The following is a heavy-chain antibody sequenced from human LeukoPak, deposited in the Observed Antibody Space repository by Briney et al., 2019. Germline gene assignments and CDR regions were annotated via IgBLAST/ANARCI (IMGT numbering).Heavy chain of an antibody. J-gene: IGHJ4*02. CDR2: INHSGST. D-gene: IGHD2-2*01. CDR1: GGSFSGYY. CDR3: ARRGSSRDYFDY. Sequence: SETLSLTCAVYGGSFSGYYWSWIRQPPGKGLEWIGEINHSGSTNYNPSLKSRVTISVDTSKNQFSLKLSSVTAADTAVYYCARRGSSRDYFDYWGQGTLVTVSS. V-gene: IGHV4-34*01.